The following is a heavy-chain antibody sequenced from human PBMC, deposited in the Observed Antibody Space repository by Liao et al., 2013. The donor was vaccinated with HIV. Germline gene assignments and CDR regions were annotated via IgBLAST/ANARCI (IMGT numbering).Heavy chain of an antibody. CDR2: IYTSGTT. V-gene: IGHV4-61*02. Sequence: QVQLQESGPGLVKASETLSLTCTVSSDSISSGTYYWNWIRQPAGKGLEWIGRIYTSGTTNYNPSLQEYEYTTISRHVQRTNVLPSKDSSSCDRPPDTAGRITCASAAYPTSPPGAGCFCXNSGVRNGNGTRFD. CDR1: SDSISSGTYY. D-gene: IGHD1-1*01. CDR3: ASAAYPTSPPGAGCFCXNSGVRNGNGTRFD. J-gene: IGHJ5*02.